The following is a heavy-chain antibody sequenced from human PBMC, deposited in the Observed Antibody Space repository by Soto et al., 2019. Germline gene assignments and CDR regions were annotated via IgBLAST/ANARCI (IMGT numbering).Heavy chain of an antibody. D-gene: IGHD1-1*01. V-gene: IGHV3-7*01. CDR3: ATDSGTSDS. Sequence: GGSLRLSCAASGFTFSTYWMSWVRQAPGKGLEWVANIKQDGSERYYVDSVKGRFTISRDNAKNSLYLQMNSLRAEDTAVYYCATDSGTSDSWGQGTLVTVSS. J-gene: IGHJ5*01. CDR1: GFTFSTYW. CDR2: IKQDGSER.